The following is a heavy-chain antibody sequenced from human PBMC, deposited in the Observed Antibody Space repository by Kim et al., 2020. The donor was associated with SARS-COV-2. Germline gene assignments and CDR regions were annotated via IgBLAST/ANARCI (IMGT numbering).Heavy chain of an antibody. V-gene: IGHV3-15*01. CDR3: TTDFHLSYSSSWSRSLDF. Sequence: GGSLRLSCVASGFTFSNAWMSWVRQAPGKGLEWVGRIKSKTDGGTTDYAAPVKGRFTISRDDSKNTLYLQMNSLKTEDAAVYYCTTDFHLSYSSSWSRSLDFWGQGTLVTVSS. CDR1: GFTFSNAW. J-gene: IGHJ4*02. CDR2: IKSKTDGGTT. D-gene: IGHD6-13*01.